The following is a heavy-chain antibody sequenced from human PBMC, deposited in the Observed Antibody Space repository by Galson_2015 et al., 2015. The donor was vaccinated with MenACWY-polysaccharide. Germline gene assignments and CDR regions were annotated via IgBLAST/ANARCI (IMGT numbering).Heavy chain of an antibody. Sequence: TLSLTCTVSGGAISTYYWSWIRQPPGKGLEWIGYIYYSGNTNYNPSLKSRVNISVDMSKNQFSLNLSSVTAADTAVYYCARGRVQQWPARHGLDVWGQGTTVTVSS. D-gene: IGHD6-19*01. CDR2: IYYSGNT. CDR3: ARGRVQQWPARHGLDV. CDR1: GGAISTYY. V-gene: IGHV4-59*01. J-gene: IGHJ6*02.